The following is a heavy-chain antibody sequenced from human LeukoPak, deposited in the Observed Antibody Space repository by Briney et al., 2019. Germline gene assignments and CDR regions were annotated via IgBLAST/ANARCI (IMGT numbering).Heavy chain of an antibody. CDR3: ARGGYCSSTSCFGKGLRINWFDP. CDR2: IYHSGST. D-gene: IGHD2-2*01. J-gene: IGHJ5*02. Sequence: SETLSLTCAVSGGSISSGGYSWSWIRQPPGKGLEWIGYIYHSGSTYYNPSLQSRVTISVDRSKNQFSLKLSSVTAADTAVYYCARGGYCSSTSCFGKGLRINWFDPWGQGTLVTVSS. V-gene: IGHV4-30-2*01. CDR1: GGSISSGGYS.